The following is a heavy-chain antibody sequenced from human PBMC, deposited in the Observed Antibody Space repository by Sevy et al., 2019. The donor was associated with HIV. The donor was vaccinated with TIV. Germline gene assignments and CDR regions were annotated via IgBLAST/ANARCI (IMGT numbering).Heavy chain of an antibody. V-gene: IGHV3-21*01. D-gene: IGHD3-10*01. J-gene: IGHJ6*02. CDR2: ISSVSTII. Sequence: GGSLRLSCAASGFSFNSYDMNWVRQAPGKGLEWVSSISSVSTIIYYGDSVRGRFSISRDNAKKSLYLQMDSLRVEDTAVYYCARVVGYVSGRCYKYYYDLDVWGQGTAVTVSS. CDR1: GFSFNSYD. CDR3: ARVVGYVSGRCYKYYYDLDV.